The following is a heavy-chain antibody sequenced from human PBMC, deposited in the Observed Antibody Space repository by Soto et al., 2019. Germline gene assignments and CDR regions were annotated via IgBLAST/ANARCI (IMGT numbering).Heavy chain of an antibody. CDR1: GGSISSYY. CDR3: ARTRAGIVVVDGPYYFDY. J-gene: IGHJ4*02. Sequence: QVQLQESGPGLVKPSETLSLTCTVSGGSISSYYWSWIRQPPGKGLEWIGYIYYSGSINYNPSLKSRVTISVDTSKNQFSLKLSSVTAADTAVYYCARTRAGIVVVDGPYYFDYWGQGTLVTVSS. D-gene: IGHD3-22*01. CDR2: IYYSGSI. V-gene: IGHV4-59*01.